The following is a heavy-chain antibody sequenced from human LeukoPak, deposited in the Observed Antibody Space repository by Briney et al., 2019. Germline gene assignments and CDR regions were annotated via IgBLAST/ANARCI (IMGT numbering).Heavy chain of an antibody. CDR1: GYTFISYY. CDR2: INPSGGST. V-gene: IGHV1-46*01. D-gene: IGHD1-26*01. Sequence: GASVKVSCKTSGYTFISYYMHWVRQAPGQGLGWMGIINPSGGSTTYAQKFQGRVTVTRDTSTSTVYMELSRLRSEDTAVYYCARGGSYSEFDYWGQGTLVTVS. CDR3: ARGGSYSEFDY. J-gene: IGHJ4*02.